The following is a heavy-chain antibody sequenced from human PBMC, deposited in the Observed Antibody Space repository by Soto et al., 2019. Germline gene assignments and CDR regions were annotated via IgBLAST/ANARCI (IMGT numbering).Heavy chain of an antibody. D-gene: IGHD2-15*01. Sequence: QITLKESGPTLVKPTHTLTLTCTVSGFSLSTTGVSGGWIRQPPGNALEWLALIYWAADKRYSPSLKNRLTITKDTAKNQVVITMNNTDHVETAKYFCSHVLGYCGGGTCYHSVNYMDVCGDGTTVTVSS. J-gene: IGHJ6*03. CDR1: GFSLSTTGVS. V-gene: IGHV2-5*02. CDR2: IYWAADK. CDR3: SHVLGYCGGGTCYHSVNYMDV.